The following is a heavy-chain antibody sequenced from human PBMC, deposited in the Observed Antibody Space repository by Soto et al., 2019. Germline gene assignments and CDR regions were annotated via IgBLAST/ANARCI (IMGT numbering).Heavy chain of an antibody. V-gene: IGHV1-18*04. D-gene: IGHD3-16*02. CDR1: GYTFTSYG. Sequence: QVQLVQSGAEVKKPGASVKVSCKASGYTFTSYGISWVRQAPGQGLEWMGWISAYNGNTNYAQKHQGRVTMTTDTSTSTAYMELRSLRSDDTAVYYCARDSVGMITFGGVIVIPGGGYYYYGMDVWGQGTTVTVSS. J-gene: IGHJ6*02. CDR3: ARDSVGMITFGGVIVIPGGGYYYYGMDV. CDR2: ISAYNGNT.